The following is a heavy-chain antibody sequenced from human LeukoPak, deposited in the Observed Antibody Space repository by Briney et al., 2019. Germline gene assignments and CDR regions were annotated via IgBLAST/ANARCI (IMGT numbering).Heavy chain of an antibody. CDR2: IKSKFDGGTT. CDR1: GFTFNNAW. J-gene: IGHJ4*02. D-gene: IGHD7-27*01. Sequence: GGSLRLSCAASGFTFNNAWMNWVRQAPGKGLEWVGRIKSKFDGGTTDFGAPVKGRFGISRDDSENTMYLHMNSLRTEDTAVYYCTTGNWGPYWGQGTLVTVSS. CDR3: TTGNWGPY. V-gene: IGHV3-15*07.